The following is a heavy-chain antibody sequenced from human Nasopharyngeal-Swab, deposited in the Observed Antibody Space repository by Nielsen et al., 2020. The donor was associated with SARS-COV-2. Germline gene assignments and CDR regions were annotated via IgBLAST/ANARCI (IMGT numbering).Heavy chain of an antibody. Sequence: GESLKISCAASGFTFSDYYISWIRQAPGKGLEWVSYISSSGSTIYYADSVKGRFTISRDNAKNSLYLQMNSLRAEDTAVYYCARGRYCSSTSCRSLMDVWGKGTTVTVSS. J-gene: IGHJ6*03. D-gene: IGHD2-2*01. CDR2: ISSSGSTI. CDR3: ARGRYCSSTSCRSLMDV. CDR1: GFTFSDYY. V-gene: IGHV3-11*04.